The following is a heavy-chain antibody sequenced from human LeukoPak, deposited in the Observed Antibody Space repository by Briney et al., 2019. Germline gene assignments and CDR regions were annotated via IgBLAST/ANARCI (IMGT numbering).Heavy chain of an antibody. CDR1: GFTFSSYG. D-gene: IGHD3-10*01. Sequence: GGSLRLSCAASGFTFSSYGMSWVRQAPGKGLEWVSAISGSGGSTYYADSVKGAFTISRDNSKNTLYLQMNSLRAEDTAVYYCAKDSWFGELADTLDYWGQGTLVTVSS. J-gene: IGHJ4*02. CDR3: AKDSWFGELADTLDY. V-gene: IGHV3-23*01. CDR2: ISGSGGST.